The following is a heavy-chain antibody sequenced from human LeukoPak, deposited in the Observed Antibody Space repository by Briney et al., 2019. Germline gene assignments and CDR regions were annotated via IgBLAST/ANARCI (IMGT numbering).Heavy chain of an antibody. D-gene: IGHD2-21*02. CDR3: ARGSWGVTGVFDY. CDR1: GGSISSGAYY. V-gene: IGHV4-30-4*01. Sequence: SETLSLTCTVSGGSISSGAYYWSWIRQPPGKGLEWIGYSYYSGSTYYNPSLKSRVTISVDMSKNRFSLKLSSVTAADTAVYYCARGSWGVTGVFDYWGQGTLVTVSS. CDR2: SYYSGST. J-gene: IGHJ4*02.